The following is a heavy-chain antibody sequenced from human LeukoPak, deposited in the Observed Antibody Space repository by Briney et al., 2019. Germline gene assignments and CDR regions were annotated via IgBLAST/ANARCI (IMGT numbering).Heavy chain of an antibody. D-gene: IGHD4-17*01. CDR3: AREIMADYGDSYYYYYGMDV. CDR1: GGTFSSYA. J-gene: IGHJ6*02. CDR2: IIPIFGTA. V-gene: IGHV1-69*13. Sequence: ASVKVSCKASGGTFSSYAISWVRQAPGQGLERMGGIIPIFGTANYAQKFQGRVTITADESTSTAYMELSSLRSEDTAVYYCAREIMADYGDSYYYYYGMDVWGQGTTVTVSS.